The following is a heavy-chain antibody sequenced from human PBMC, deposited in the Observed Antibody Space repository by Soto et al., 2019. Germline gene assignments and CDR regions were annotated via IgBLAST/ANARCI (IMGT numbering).Heavy chain of an antibody. Sequence: ASVKVSCKASGYTFTSNGIHWVRQAPGQRLEWMGWINAGNGNTEYSQKFQGRVSIIRDTSASTAYMELRSLRSEDTAVYYCARDPRAYDFWSGYNWFDPWGQGTLVTVSS. CDR1: GYTFTSNG. J-gene: IGHJ5*02. CDR3: ARDPRAYDFWSGYNWFDP. V-gene: IGHV1-3*01. D-gene: IGHD3-3*01. CDR2: INAGNGNT.